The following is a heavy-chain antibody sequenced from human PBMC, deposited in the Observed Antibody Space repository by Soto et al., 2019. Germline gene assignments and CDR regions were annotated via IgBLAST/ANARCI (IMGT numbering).Heavy chain of an antibody. CDR1: GGTFSSYT. CDR3: ARKDSSWYGGNWFAP. J-gene: IGHJ5*02. CDR2: IIPILGIA. D-gene: IGHD6-13*01. Sequence: QVQLVQSGAEVKKPGSSVKVSCKASGGTFSSYTISWVRQAPGQGLEWMGRIIPILGIANYAQKFQGRVPSTADKSRSPGYKELRSVRSEDKAVYHCARKDSSWYGGNWFAPWGQGTLVNVSS. V-gene: IGHV1-69*02.